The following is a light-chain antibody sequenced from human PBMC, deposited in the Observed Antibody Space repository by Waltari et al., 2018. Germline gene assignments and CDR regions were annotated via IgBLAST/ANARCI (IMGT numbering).Light chain of an antibody. CDR2: GAS. V-gene: IGKV3-20*01. CDR1: QSVGRT. CDR3: QHYVRLPVT. J-gene: IGKJ1*01. Sequence: EIVLTQSPGTLSLSPGERATLSCWTSQSVGRTLAWSQQKPGQPPRLLIYGASIRATGIPDRFSGSGSGTDFSLTISRLEPEDFAVYYCQHYVRLPVTFGQGTKVEIK.